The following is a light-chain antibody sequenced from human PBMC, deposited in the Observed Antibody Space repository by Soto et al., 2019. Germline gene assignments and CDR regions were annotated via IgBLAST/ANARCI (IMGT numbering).Light chain of an antibody. CDR1: SSNIGNNY. V-gene: IGLV1-51*01. CDR3: ATWDSSLSAVV. J-gene: IGLJ2*01. CDR2: DNY. Sequence: QSVLTQPPSVSATPGQKVTISCSGSSSNIGNNYVSCYQQFPGAAPKLLIYDNYWRPSGIPDRFSASKSGTSATLGITGLQTGDEADYYCATWDSSLSAVVVGGGTKLTVL.